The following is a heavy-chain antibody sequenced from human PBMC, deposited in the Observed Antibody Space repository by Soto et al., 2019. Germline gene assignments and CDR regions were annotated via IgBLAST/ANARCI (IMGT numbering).Heavy chain of an antibody. CDR3: TTPPDIVVVPAAIQIYYYYMDV. CDR1: GFTFSNAW. J-gene: IGHJ6*03. Sequence: GGSLRLSCAASGFTFSNAWMSWVRQAPGKGLEWVGRIKSKTDGGTTDYAAPVKGRFTISRDDSKNTLYLQMNSLKTEDTAVYYCTTPPDIVVVPAAIQIYYYYMDVWGKGTTVTVSS. D-gene: IGHD2-2*01. CDR2: IKSKTDGGTT. V-gene: IGHV3-15*01.